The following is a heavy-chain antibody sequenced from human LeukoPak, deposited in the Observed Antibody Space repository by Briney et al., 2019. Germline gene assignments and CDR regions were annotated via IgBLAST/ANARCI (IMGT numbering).Heavy chain of an antibody. D-gene: IGHD3-16*01. CDR2: INSDGSST. CDR1: GFTFSNYE. Sequence: GGSLRCSGSASGFTFSNYEMNWVHQAPGKGLVGVARINSDGSSTSYADSVKGRFTISRDNAKNTLYLQMNSLRAEDTAVYYCARVLWGAYDSAFDIWGPGTMVNVSS. CDR3: ARVLWGAYDSAFDI. V-gene: IGHV3-74*01. J-gene: IGHJ3*02.